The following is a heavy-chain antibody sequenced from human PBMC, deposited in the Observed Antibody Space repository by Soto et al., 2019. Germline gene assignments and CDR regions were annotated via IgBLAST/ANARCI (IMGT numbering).Heavy chain of an antibody. J-gene: IGHJ1*01. D-gene: IGHD6-13*01. V-gene: IGHV1-69*01. CDR1: GGTFSSYA. CDR2: IIPIFGTA. Sequence: QVQLVQSGAEVKKPGSSVKVSCKASGGTFSSYAISWVRQAPGQGLEWMGGIIPIFGTANYAQKFQGRVTITADESTSTAYMELSSLRSDDTAVYYCARAGQQLGPSYGYFQHWRPGTLVTVSS. CDR3: ARAGQQLGPSYGYFQH.